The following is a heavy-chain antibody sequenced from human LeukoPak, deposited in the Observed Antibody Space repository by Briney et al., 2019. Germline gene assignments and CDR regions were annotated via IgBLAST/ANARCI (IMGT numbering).Heavy chain of an antibody. CDR1: GFTFSIYT. D-gene: IGHD3-22*01. CDR3: ARDYDGSGYFGY. Sequence: GGFRRLSCAASGFTFSIYTMNWVRQAPGKGLEWVSSISSSSNYIYYADSVKGRFTISRDNAKNSLYLQMNSLRAEDTAVYYCARDYDGSGYFGYWGQGTLVTVSS. CDR2: ISSSSNYI. J-gene: IGHJ4*02. V-gene: IGHV3-21*01.